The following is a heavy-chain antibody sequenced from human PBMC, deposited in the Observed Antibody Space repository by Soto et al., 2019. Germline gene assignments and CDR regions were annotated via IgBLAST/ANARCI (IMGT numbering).Heavy chain of an antibody. D-gene: IGHD2-2*01. Sequence: QVQLVESGGGVVQAGRSLRLSCAASGFTFSNYGMHWVRQTPGKGLEWVALILYDGSNKYYADSVKGRFTISRDNSKNTLYLQVSSLRAKDTAVYYCAKSRDAYNFYFYYGMDVWGQGTTVTVSS. CDR2: ILYDGSNK. V-gene: IGHV3-30*18. J-gene: IGHJ6*02. CDR3: AKSRDAYNFYFYYGMDV. CDR1: GFTFSNYG.